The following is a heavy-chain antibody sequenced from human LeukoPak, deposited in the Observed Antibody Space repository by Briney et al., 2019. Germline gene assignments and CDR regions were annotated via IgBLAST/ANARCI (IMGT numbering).Heavy chain of an antibody. D-gene: IGHD6-19*01. CDR3: ARTYSSGWYGGNWFDS. V-gene: IGHV4-39*01. CDR2: IYYSGST. CDR1: GGSISSSSYY. Sequence: SETLSLTCTVSGGSISSSSYYWGWIRQPPGKGLEWIGSIYYSGSTYYSPSLKSRVTISVDTSKNQFSLKLSSVTAADTAVYYCARTYSSGWYGGNWFDSWGQGTLVTVSS. J-gene: IGHJ5*01.